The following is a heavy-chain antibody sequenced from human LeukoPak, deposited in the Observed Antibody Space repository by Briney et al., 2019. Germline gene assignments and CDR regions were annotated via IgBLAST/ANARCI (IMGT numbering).Heavy chain of an antibody. CDR1: GGSFSSYY. V-gene: IGHV4-59*10. CDR2: WYASGST. Sequence: SETLSLTCAVYGGSFSSYYWSWIRQPAGKGLEWIGRWYASGSTNYNSSLKSRVTMSVDTSKNQFSLILTSVSAADTAVYYCARSLGYSYHFDYWGQGILVTVSS. D-gene: IGHD5-18*01. CDR3: ARSLGYSYHFDY. J-gene: IGHJ4*02.